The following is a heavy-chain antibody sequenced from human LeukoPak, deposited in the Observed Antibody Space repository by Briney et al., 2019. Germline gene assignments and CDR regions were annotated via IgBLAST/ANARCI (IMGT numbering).Heavy chain of an antibody. CDR1: GFTFGDYA. V-gene: IGHV3-49*04. Sequence: GGSLRLSCTASGFTFGDYAMSWVRQAPGKGLEWVGFIRSKAYGGTTECAASVKGRFTISRDDSKSIAYLQMNSLKTEDTAVYYCTSGVDDIVVVPAAFWGQGTLVTVSS. D-gene: IGHD2-2*01. J-gene: IGHJ4*02. CDR3: TSGVDDIVVVPAAF. CDR2: IRSKAYGGTT.